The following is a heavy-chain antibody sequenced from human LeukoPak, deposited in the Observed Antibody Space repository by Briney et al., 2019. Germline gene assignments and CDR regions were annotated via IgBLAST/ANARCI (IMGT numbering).Heavy chain of an antibody. Sequence: GGSLRLSCAASGFTFSSYTMHWVRQIPGERPEWVSSISGDTTYIYYADSIKGRFTISRDNTNTSLFLQMNSLRAEDTATYFCARRGTDASFSFFDVWGQGAMVTVSS. CDR2: ISGDTTYI. J-gene: IGHJ3*01. CDR3: ARRGTDASFSFFDV. D-gene: IGHD1-1*01. CDR1: GFTFSSYT. V-gene: IGHV3-21*01.